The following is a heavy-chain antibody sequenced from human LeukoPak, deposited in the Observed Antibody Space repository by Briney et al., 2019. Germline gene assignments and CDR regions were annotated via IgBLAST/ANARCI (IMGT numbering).Heavy chain of an antibody. CDR1: GGSFSGYY. CDR3: ARGSGSLYY. D-gene: IGHD1-26*01. Sequence: SETLSLTCAVYGGSFSGYYWSWIRQPPGKGLEWIGEINHSGSTNYKSSLKSRVTISEDTSKNQFSLKLSSVTAADTAVYYCARGSGSLYYWGQGTLVTVSS. CDR2: INHSGST. V-gene: IGHV4-34*01. J-gene: IGHJ4*02.